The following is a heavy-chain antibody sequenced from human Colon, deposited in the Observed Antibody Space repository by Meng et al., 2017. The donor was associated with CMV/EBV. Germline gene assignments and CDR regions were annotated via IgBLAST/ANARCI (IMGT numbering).Heavy chain of an antibody. V-gene: IGHV1-2*03. Sequence: LGTVVKVSCSAFSSSFPGNYLHWVRLAPRQWLEWVGLMDPTTGRTDYAQKFQGTVTMTRDTTISTAYLELSRLTPDDTAVYYSASHSSYVWGSHHWGQGTLVTVSS. D-gene: IGHD3-16*01. CDR2: MDPTTGRT. CDR3: ASHSSYVWGSHH. J-gene: IGHJ1*01. CDR1: SSSFPGNY.